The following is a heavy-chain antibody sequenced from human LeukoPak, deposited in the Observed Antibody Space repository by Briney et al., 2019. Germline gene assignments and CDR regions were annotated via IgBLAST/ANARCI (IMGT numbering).Heavy chain of an antibody. Sequence: KTSETLSLTCTVSGGSISNYYWSWVWQPPGKGLEWIGFIYNSGGTNYNPSLKSRVTISLDTSKNQISLKLSSVTAADTAVYYCARTTGAFDIWGQGTMVTVSS. V-gene: IGHV4-59*01. J-gene: IGHJ3*02. CDR1: GGSISNYY. D-gene: IGHD4-17*01. CDR3: ARTTGAFDI. CDR2: IYNSGGT.